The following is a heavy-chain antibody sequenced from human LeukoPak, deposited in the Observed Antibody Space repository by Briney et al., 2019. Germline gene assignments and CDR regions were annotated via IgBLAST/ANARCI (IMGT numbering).Heavy chain of an antibody. V-gene: IGHV3-30-3*01. D-gene: IGHD2-2*01. CDR2: ISYDGSNK. CDR1: GFTFSSYA. Sequence: GGSLRLSCAASGFTFSSYAMHWVRQAPGKGLEWVAVISYDGSNKYYADSVKGRFTISRDNSKNTLYLQMNSLRAEDTAVYYCARATWVPATVRVTDYWGQGTLVTVSS. J-gene: IGHJ4*02. CDR3: ARATWVPATVRVTDY.